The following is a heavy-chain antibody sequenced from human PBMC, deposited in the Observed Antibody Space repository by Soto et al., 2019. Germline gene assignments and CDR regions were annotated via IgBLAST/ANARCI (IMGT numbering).Heavy chain of an antibody. CDR2: ISVFKGNT. CDR3: GRDGSGGIIDS. V-gene: IGHV1-18*01. Sequence: QVQLVQSGAEVKKPGASVKVSCKTSGYTFTGYGINWVRQAPGHGLEWMGWISVFKGNTKYGQNIQDRVIMTTDASTRPAYMELRSLRSDDPAVYFCGRDGSGGIIDSWGQGTMLIVSS. D-gene: IGHD2-15*01. CDR1: GYTFTGYG. J-gene: IGHJ3*01.